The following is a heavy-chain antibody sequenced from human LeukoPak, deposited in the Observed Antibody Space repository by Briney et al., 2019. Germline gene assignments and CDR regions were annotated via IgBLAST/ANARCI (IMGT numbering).Heavy chain of an antibody. J-gene: IGHJ6*03. CDR3: ARAGGMGYSSSSGYYYYYMDV. CDR1: GGSISSYY. CDR2: IYYSGST. Sequence: SETLSLTCTVSGGSISSYYWSWIRQPPGKGLEWIGYIYYSGSTNYNPPLKSRVTISVDTSKNQFSLKLSSVTAADTAVYYCARAGGMGYSSSSGYYYYYMDVWGKGTTVTVSS. V-gene: IGHV4-59*01. D-gene: IGHD6-6*01.